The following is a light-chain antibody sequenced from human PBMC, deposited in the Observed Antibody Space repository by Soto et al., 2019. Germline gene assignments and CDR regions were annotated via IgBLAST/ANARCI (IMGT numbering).Light chain of an antibody. CDR1: QSVKSNY. V-gene: IGKV3-20*01. CDR2: DAS. CDR3: QQYGSSPRT. J-gene: IGKJ2*01. Sequence: EIVLTQSPCTLYLSPGERATLSCRASQSVKSNYLAWYQQKPVQAPRLLIYDASSRATGIPDRFSGSGSGTDFTLTISRLEPEDFAVYYCQQYGSSPRTFGRGTKLEI.